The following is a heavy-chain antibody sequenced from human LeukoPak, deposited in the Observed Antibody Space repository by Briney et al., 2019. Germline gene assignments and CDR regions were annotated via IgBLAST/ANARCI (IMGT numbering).Heavy chain of an antibody. CDR1: RFSSPTYA. D-gene: IGHD5-18*01. Sequence: GGSLRLSCAPSRFSSPTYAMRWVRHAPGKGLEWEAVISNDGTNKYYADSVKGRFTISRDNSMNTMYLQMNSLRTEDTAVYYCARESPEYNYGPHFDYWGQGTLVTVSS. CDR2: ISNDGTNK. J-gene: IGHJ4*02. V-gene: IGHV3-30*04. CDR3: ARESPEYNYGPHFDY.